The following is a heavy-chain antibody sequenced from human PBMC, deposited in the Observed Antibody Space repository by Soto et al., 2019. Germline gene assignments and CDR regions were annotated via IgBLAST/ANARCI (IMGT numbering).Heavy chain of an antibody. D-gene: IGHD3-10*01. CDR3: ARDLGESSYYYYYYGMDV. Sequence: LRLSCAASGFTFSSYGMHWVRQAPGKGLEWVAVIWYDGSNKYYADSVKGRFTISRDNSKNTLYLQMNSLRAEDTAVYYCARDLGESSYYYYYYGMDVWGQGTTVTVSS. CDR2: IWYDGSNK. V-gene: IGHV3-33*01. CDR1: GFTFSSYG. J-gene: IGHJ6*02.